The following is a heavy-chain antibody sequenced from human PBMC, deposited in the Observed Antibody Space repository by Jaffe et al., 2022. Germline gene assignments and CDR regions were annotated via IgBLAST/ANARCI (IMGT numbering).Heavy chain of an antibody. Sequence: QVQLVQSGAEVKKPGASVKVSCKASGYTFTSYYMHWVRQAPGQGLEWMGIINPSGGSTSYAQKFQGRVTMTRDTSTSTVYMELSSLRSEDTAVYYCARDSGELLSFCGAFDIWGQGTMVTVSS. D-gene: IGHD1-26*01. CDR1: GYTFTSYY. CDR3: ARDSGELLSFCGAFDI. CDR2: INPSGGST. J-gene: IGHJ3*02. V-gene: IGHV1-46*01.